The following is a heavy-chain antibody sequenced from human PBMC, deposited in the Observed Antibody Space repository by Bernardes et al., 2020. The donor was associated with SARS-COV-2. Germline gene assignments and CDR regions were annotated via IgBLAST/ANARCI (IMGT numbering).Heavy chain of an antibody. D-gene: IGHD3-16*01. V-gene: IGHV1-69*13. CDR3: ARDLRSYYYYGMDV. CDR2: IIPIFGTA. Sequence: SVKVSCKASGGTFSSYAIIWVRQAPGQGLEWMGGIIPIFGTANYAQKFQGRVTITADESTSTAYMELSSLRSEDTAVYYCARDLRSYYYYGMDVWGQGTTVTVSS. CDR1: GGTFSSYA. J-gene: IGHJ6*02.